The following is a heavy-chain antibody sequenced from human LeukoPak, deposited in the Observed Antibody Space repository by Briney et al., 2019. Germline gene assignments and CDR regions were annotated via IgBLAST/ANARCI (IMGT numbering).Heavy chain of an antibody. CDR1: GGTFSSYA. CDR3: ARSGAGGGSGWLVRHYYYYYGMDV. Sequence: GSSVKVSCKASGGTFSSYAISWVRQAPGQGLEWMGGIIPIFGTANYAQKFQGRVTITADESTSTAYMELSSLRSEDTAVYYCARSGAGGGSGWLVRHYYYYYGMDVWGKGTTVTVSS. J-gene: IGHJ6*04. CDR2: IIPIFGTA. D-gene: IGHD6-19*01. V-gene: IGHV1-69*01.